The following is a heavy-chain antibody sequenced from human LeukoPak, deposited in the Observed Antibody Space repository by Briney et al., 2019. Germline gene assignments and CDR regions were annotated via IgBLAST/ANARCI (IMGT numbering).Heavy chain of an antibody. J-gene: IGHJ4*02. CDR2: IYYSGST. V-gene: IGHV4-31*03. CDR3: ARAGWEQLEVFDY. Sequence: SETLSLNCTVSGGSISSGGYYWSWIRQHPGKGLEWIGYIYYSGSTYYNPSLKSRVTISVDTSKNQFSLKLSSVTAADTAVYYCARAGWEQLEVFDYWGQGTLVTVSS. CDR1: GGSISSGGYY. D-gene: IGHD6-6*01.